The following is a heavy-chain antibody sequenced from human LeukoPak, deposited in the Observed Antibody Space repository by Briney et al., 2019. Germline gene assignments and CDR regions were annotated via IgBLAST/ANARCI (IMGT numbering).Heavy chain of an antibody. J-gene: IGHJ4*02. CDR2: ISSSSSYT. D-gene: IGHD3-10*01. CDR1: GFTFSSYT. Sequence: GGSLRLSCAASGFTFSSYTMNWVRQAPGKGLEWVSSISSSSSYTYHADSVKGRFTFSRDNAKNSLYLQMNSLRAEDTAVYYCARSGWFGELGFDYWGQGTLVTVSS. CDR3: ARSGWFGELGFDY. V-gene: IGHV3-21*01.